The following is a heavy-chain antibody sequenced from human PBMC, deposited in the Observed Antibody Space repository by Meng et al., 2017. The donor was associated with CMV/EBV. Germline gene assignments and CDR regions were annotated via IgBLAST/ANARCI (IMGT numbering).Heavy chain of an antibody. J-gene: IGHJ4*02. CDR3: ARVGYSSSSY. CDR2: ISSSGSTI. V-gene: IGHV3-48*03. Sequence: GGSLRLSCAASGFTFSSYEMNWVRQAPGKGLEWVSYISSSGSTIYYADSVKGRFTISRDNAKNSLYLQMNSLRAEDTAVYYCARVGYSSSSYWGQGTPVTVSS. CDR1: GFTFSSYE. D-gene: IGHD6-13*01.